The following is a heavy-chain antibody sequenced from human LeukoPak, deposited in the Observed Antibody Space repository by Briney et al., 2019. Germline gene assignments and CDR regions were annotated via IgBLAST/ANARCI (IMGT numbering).Heavy chain of an antibody. CDR2: ISANNGNT. CDR3: ATNILVRDIINWFDP. J-gene: IGHJ5*02. D-gene: IGHD3-10*01. V-gene: IGHV1-18*01. Sequence: ASVKVSCKASGYTFTSYGISWVRQAPGQGLEWMGWISANNGNTNYAQKLQGRVTMTTDTSTSTAYMELRSLRSDDTAVYYCATNILVRDIINWFDPWGQGTLVTVSS. CDR1: GYTFTSYG.